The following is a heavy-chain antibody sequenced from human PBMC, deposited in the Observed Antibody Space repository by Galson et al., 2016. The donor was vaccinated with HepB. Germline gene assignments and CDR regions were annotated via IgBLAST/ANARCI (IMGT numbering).Heavy chain of an antibody. Sequence: SETLSLTCAVSGGSISSSNWWSWVRQPPGKGLEWIGEIYHSGSTNYNPSLKSRVTISVDKSKNQFSLKLSSVTAADTAVYYCARAYRYCSSTSCLRGLDYWGQGTLVTVSS. CDR1: GGSISSSNW. J-gene: IGHJ4*02. V-gene: IGHV4-4*02. CDR3: ARAYRYCSSTSCLRGLDY. CDR2: IYHSGST. D-gene: IGHD2-2*01.